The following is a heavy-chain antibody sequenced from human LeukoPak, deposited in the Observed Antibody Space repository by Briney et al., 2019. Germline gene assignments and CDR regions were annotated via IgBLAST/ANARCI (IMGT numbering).Heavy chain of an antibody. J-gene: IGHJ3*02. D-gene: IGHD2-2*01. CDR1: GYTFTSYG. CDR2: ISAYNGNT. V-gene: IGHV1-18*01. Sequence: GASVKVSCKASGYTFTSYGISWVRQAPGQGLEWMGWISAYNGNTNYAQKLQGRVTMTTDTSTSTAYMELRSLRSDDTAVYYCARGRRYCSSTSCRYYAFDIWGQGTMVTVSS. CDR3: ARGRRYCSSTSCRYYAFDI.